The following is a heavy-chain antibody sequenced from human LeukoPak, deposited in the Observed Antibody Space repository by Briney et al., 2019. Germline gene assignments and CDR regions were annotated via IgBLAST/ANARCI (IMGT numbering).Heavy chain of an antibody. D-gene: IGHD2-2*01. V-gene: IGHV1-18*01. CDR3: ARTNYCSSTSCYGPDAFDI. J-gene: IGHJ3*02. Sequence: ASVKVSCKASGYTFTSYGISWVRQAPGQGREWRGWISAYNGNTNYAQKLQGRVTMTTDTSTSTAYMELRSLRSDDTAVYYCARTNYCSSTSCYGPDAFDIWGQGTMVTVSS. CDR2: ISAYNGNT. CDR1: GYTFTSYG.